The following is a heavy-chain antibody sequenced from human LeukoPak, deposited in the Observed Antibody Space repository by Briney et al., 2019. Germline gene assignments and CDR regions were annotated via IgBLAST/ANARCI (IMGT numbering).Heavy chain of an antibody. CDR2: INPNSGGT. D-gene: IGHD5-18*01. CDR3: ARDLVDTAMAQDY. Sequence: ASVKVSCKASGYTFTGYYMHWVRQAPGQGLEWMGWINPNSGGTNYAQKFQGRVTMTRDTSISTAYMELSRLRSDDTAVYYCARDLVDTAMAQDYWGQGTLVTVSS. V-gene: IGHV1-2*02. CDR1: GYTFTGYY. J-gene: IGHJ4*02.